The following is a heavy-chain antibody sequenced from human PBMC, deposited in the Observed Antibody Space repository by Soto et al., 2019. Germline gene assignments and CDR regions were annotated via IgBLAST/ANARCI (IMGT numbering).Heavy chain of an antibody. CDR2: INVYNGNT. D-gene: IGHD3-10*01. CDR3: ERDTSRGEYDY. V-gene: IGHV1-18*01. J-gene: IGHJ4*02. CDR1: GYTFTSYG. Sequence: QVQLVQSGAEVKKPGASVKVSCKASGYTFTSYGISWVRQAPGQGLEWMGWINVYNGNTNYAQKLQGRVTMTTDTSTSTAYLDLRSLRSDDTAVYFCERDTSRGEYDYWRQGTMVKVYS.